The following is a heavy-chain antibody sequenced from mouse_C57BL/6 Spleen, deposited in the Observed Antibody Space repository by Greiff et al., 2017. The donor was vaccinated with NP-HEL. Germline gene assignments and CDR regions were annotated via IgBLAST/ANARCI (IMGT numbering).Heavy chain of an antibody. CDR2: INPNNGGT. CDR3: ARGYYYGSSWNWYFDV. D-gene: IGHD1-1*01. V-gene: IGHV1-18*01. Sequence: EVKLMESGPELVKPGASVKIPCKASGYTFTDYNMDWVKQSHGKSLEWIGDINPNNGGTIYNQKFKGKATLTVDKSSSTAYMELRSLTSEDTAVYYCARGYYYGSSWNWYFDVWGTGTTVTVSS. CDR1: GYTFTDYN. J-gene: IGHJ1*03.